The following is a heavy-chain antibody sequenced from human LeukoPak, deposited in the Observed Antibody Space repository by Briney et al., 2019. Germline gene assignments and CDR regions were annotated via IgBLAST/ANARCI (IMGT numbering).Heavy chain of an antibody. CDR3: ARDPADSSGCLDF. V-gene: IGHV3-74*01. J-gene: IGHJ4*02. CDR2: INSDGSST. CDR1: GFTFSHSW. Sequence: PGGSLRLSCAASGFTFSHSWMHWVRQAPGKGLVWVSRINSDGSSTRYADSVKGRFTISRDNAKNTLSLQMNSLRAEDTAVYYCARDPADSSGCLDFWGQGTLVTVSS. D-gene: IGHD6-19*01.